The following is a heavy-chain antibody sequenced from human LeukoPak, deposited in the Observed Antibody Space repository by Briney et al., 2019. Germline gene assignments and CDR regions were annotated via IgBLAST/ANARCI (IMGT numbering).Heavy chain of an antibody. J-gene: IGHJ4*02. CDR2: MNPNSGNT. V-gene: IGHV1-8*01. CDR1: GYTFTSYD. Sequence: ASVKVSCKASGYTFTSYDINWVRQATGQGLEWMGWMNPNSGNTGYAQKFQGRVTMTRNTSISTAYMELSSLRSEDTAVYYCARDRRTIFGVVNYFDYWGQGTLVTVSS. D-gene: IGHD3-3*01. CDR3: ARDRRTIFGVVNYFDY.